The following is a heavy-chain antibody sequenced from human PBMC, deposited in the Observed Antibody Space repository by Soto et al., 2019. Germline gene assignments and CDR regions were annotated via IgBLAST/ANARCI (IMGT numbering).Heavy chain of an antibody. Sequence: EASVKVSCKASGYTFTSYAMHWVRQAPGQGLGWMGGIIPIFGTANYAQKFQGRVTITADESTSTAYMELSSLRSEDTAVYYCARKGYYYYGMDVWGQGTTVTVSS. CDR2: IIPIFGTA. V-gene: IGHV1-69*13. CDR3: ARKGYYYYGMDV. CDR1: GYTFTSYA. J-gene: IGHJ6*02.